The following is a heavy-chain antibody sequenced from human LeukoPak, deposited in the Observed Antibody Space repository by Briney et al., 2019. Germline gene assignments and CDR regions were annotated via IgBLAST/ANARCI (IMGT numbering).Heavy chain of an antibody. J-gene: IGHJ5*02. Sequence: SETLSLTCTVSGGSMSNYWWNWIRQPPGKGLEWIGYIYYDGSTYYNPALNSRVTISIDTSKNQFSLKLDSVTAADTAVYYCARRLCSSLTCNIGPSGNWLDPWGQGTLVTVSS. CDR1: GGSMSNYW. CDR3: ARRLCSSLTCNIGPSGNWLDP. D-gene: IGHD2-2*02. CDR2: IYYDGST. V-gene: IGHV4-59*08.